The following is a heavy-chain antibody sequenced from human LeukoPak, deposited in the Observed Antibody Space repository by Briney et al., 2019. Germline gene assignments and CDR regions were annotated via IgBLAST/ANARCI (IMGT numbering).Heavy chain of an antibody. CDR1: GYTFTGYY. V-gene: IGHV1-2*06. Sequence: ASVKVSCKASGYTFTGYYMHWVRQAPGQGLEWMGRINPNSGGTNYAQKFQGRVTMTRDTSISTAYMELSRLRSEDTAVYYCARGGGTGDQFDFDYWGQGTLVTVSS. D-gene: IGHD7-27*01. CDR2: INPNSGGT. CDR3: ARGGGTGDQFDFDY. J-gene: IGHJ4*02.